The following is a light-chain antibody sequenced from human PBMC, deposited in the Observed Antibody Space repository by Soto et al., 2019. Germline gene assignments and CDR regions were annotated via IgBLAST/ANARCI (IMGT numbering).Light chain of an antibody. J-gene: IGKJ1*01. V-gene: IGKV3D-20*02. Sequence: EIVLTQSPGTLSLSPGERATLSCRASQSVSSSYLAWYQQKPGQAPRLLIYDASTRATGIPDRFSGSGSGTDFTLTISRLEPEDFAVYFCQQRSNWPWTFGRGTKV. CDR3: QQRSNWPWT. CDR2: DAS. CDR1: QSVSSSY.